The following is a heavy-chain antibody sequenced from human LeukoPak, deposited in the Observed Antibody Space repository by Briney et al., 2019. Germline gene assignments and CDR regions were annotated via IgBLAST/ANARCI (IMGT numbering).Heavy chain of an antibody. J-gene: IGHJ6*02. CDR3: ARDSRCGSGCNEDGMDEWYEDPMDV. V-gene: IGHV4-59*01. CDR2: INDRGST. Sequence: SETLSLTCTLSGDSISIYYCSWIRQPPRKGLEWLVHINDRGSTNYNPSPDGRVTISVDTFKNRFSLKLSSVIAADPAVYYCARDSRCGSGCNEDGMDEWYEDPMDVWGQGTTVIVSS. D-gene: IGHD6-25*01. CDR1: GDSISIYY.